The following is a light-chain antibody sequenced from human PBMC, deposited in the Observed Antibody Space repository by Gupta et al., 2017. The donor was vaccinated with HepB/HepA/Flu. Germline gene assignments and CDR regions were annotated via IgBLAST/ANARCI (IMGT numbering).Light chain of an antibody. CDR1: QRLVHSDGNTY. CDR3: SQGSHWPFT. J-gene: IGKJ2*01. Sequence: VVMSQSPLALPVPLGQPASISCRSSQRLVHSDGNTYLHWFQQRPGQSPRRLIYKVSNRDSGVPDRFSGSGSGTDFTLEISRVEAEDVGVYYCSQGSHWPFTFGQGTKLEMK. CDR2: KVS. V-gene: IGKV2-30*02.